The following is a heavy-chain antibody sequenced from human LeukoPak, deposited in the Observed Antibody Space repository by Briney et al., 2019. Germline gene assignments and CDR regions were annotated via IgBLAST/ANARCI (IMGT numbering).Heavy chain of an antibody. Sequence: SETLSLTRAVSGASISNGGYSWSWIRQPPGKGLEWIEYIYHSGSTYYNPSLKSRVTISLDRSKNQFSLKLNSVTAADTAVYYCARALGYCSGDGCYSDYFDYWGQGTLVTVSS. V-gene: IGHV4-30-2*01. CDR1: GASISNGGYS. CDR3: ARALGYCSGDGCYSDYFDY. D-gene: IGHD2-15*01. J-gene: IGHJ4*02. CDR2: IYHSGST.